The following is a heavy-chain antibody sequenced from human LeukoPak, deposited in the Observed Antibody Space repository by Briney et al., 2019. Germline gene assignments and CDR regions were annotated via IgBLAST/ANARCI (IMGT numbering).Heavy chain of an antibody. Sequence: SVKVSCKASGGTFSSYAISWVRQAPGQGLEWMGGIIPIFGTANYAQKFQGRVTITADESTSTAYMELSSLRSEDTAVYYCARETRVYGSGVLLGFDPWGQGTLVTVSS. CDR2: IIPIFGTA. D-gene: IGHD3-10*01. J-gene: IGHJ5*02. V-gene: IGHV1-69*13. CDR1: GGTFSSYA. CDR3: ARETRVYGSGVLLGFDP.